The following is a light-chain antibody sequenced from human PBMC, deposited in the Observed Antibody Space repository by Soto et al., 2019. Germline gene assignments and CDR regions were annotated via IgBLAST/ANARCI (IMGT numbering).Light chain of an antibody. CDR3: TSHTSSSSYV. J-gene: IGLJ1*01. V-gene: IGLV2-14*03. CDR1: SSDVGGYNF. Sequence: QCVRKQPASGSGVHVQSITISCTKTSSDVGGYNFVSWYQHHPGKAPKLIIYDVSNRPSGVSNRFSGSKSGNTASLTISGFHAKDKTDYDCTSHTSSSSYVFGTRTKVIVL. CDR2: DVS.